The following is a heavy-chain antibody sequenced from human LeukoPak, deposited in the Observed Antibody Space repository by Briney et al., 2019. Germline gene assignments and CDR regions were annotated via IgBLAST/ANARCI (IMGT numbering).Heavy chain of an antibody. CDR1: GGTFSSYA. CDR3: AGLNWNYWGVGYYFDY. D-gene: IGHD1-7*01. J-gene: IGHJ4*02. CDR2: IIPIFGTA. V-gene: IGHV1-69*13. Sequence: SVKVSCKASGGTFSSYAISWVRQAPGQGLEWMGGIIPIFGTANHAQKFQGRVTITADESTSTAYMELSSLRSEDTAVYYCAGLNWNYWGVGYYFDYWGQGTLVTVSS.